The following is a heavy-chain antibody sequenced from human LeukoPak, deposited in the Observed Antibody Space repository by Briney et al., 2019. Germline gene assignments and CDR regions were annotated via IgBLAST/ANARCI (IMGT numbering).Heavy chain of an antibody. V-gene: IGHV5-51*01. J-gene: IGHJ4*02. CDR2: IYSGESDT. CDR3: ARPGYSSSWYYFDY. D-gene: IGHD6-13*01. CDR1: GYGFTSYW. Sequence: GEGLQIYCQGSGYGFTSYWIGWVRPMPGKGRGWRGIIYSGESDTRYSPYFQGEVTISADKSISSAYLQWSSLKASDTAMYYCARPGYSSSWYYFDYWGQGTRVTFSS.